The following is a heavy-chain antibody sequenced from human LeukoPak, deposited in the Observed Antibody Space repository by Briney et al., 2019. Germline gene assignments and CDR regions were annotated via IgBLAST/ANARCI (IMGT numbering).Heavy chain of an antibody. CDR1: GGSISSYY. V-gene: IGHV4-59*01. Sequence: SETLSLTCTVSGGSISSYYWCWIRQPPGKGLEWIGYIYYSGSTNYNPSPTSRVTISVDTSKNQFSLKLSSVTAADTAVYYCAREFLETRYYYYYYYMDVWGKGTTVTVSS. J-gene: IGHJ6*03. D-gene: IGHD1-1*01. CDR3: AREFLETRYYYYYYYMDV. CDR2: IYYSGST.